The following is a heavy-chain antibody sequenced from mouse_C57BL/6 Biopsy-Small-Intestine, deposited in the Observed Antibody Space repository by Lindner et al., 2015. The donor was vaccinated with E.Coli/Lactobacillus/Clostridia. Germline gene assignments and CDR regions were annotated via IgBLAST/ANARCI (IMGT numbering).Heavy chain of an antibody. J-gene: IGHJ4*01. CDR2: ISAYNGKR. D-gene: IGHD1-3*01. CDR1: GYTFSSYG. V-gene: IGHV1-81*01. CDR3: ARDVWGPNYHYNSGPIDPAFDY. Sequence: SVKVSCKASGYTFSSYGISWVRQAPGQGLEWMGWISAYNGKRNFAQKLQGRLTMTTDTSTTTYMELRSLKSDDTAVYYCARDVWGPNYHYNSGPIDPAFDYWGQGTLVTVSS.